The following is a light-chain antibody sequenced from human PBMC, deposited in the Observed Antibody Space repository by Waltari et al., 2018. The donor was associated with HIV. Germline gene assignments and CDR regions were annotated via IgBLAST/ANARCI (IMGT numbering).Light chain of an antibody. CDR1: SSNIGADYH. J-gene: IGLJ3*02. V-gene: IGLV1-40*01. Sequence: QSVLAQPPSVSGAPGQRVTISCTGSSSNIGADYHVYWYQHLPGTAPKLPIYGNRNRPSGVPNRFSGSKSDTSASLAITGLQAEDEADYYCQSYDRSLSAWVFGGGTRLNVL. CDR2: GNR. CDR3: QSYDRSLSAWV.